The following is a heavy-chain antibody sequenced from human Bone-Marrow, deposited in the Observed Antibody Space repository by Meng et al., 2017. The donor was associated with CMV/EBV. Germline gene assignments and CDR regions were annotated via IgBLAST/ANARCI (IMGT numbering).Heavy chain of an antibody. CDR2: IRYDGSNK. CDR3: AKDLEYSSAQGVY. V-gene: IGHV3-30*02. CDR1: GFTFSSYW. Sequence: GESLKISCAASGFTFSSYWMSWVRQAPGKGLEWVAFIRYDGSNKYYADSVKGRFTISRDNSKNTLYLQMNSLRAEDTAVYYCAKDLEYSSAQGVYWGQGTLVTVSS. D-gene: IGHD6-6*01. J-gene: IGHJ4*02.